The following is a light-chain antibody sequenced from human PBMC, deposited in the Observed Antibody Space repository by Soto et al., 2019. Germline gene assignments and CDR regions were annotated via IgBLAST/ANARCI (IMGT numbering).Light chain of an antibody. J-gene: IGKJ1*01. CDR2: GAS. CDR3: QQYRDSLGT. V-gene: IGKV3-20*01. Sequence: EIVLTQSPGTLSLSPGERATLSCRASQSVISTYLAWYQQKPGQAPRLLIYGASSRATGIPDRFSGSGSGTDFTLTISRLEPEDFAVYYCQQYRDSLGTFGHGTKVEIK. CDR1: QSVISTY.